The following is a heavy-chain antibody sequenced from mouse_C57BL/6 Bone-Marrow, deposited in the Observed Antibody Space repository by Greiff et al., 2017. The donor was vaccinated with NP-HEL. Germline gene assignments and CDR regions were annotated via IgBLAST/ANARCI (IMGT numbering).Heavy chain of an antibody. CDR1: GFTFRSYG. J-gene: IGHJ1*03. D-gene: IGHD2-4*01. Sequence: DVKLVESGGDLVKPGGSLKLSFAASGFTFRSYGMSWVRPTPDTRLEWVATISSGGSYTYYPDSVKGRFTISRDNAKNTLYLQMSSLKSEDTAMYYCARVYYDYDDWYFDVWGTGTTVTVSS. V-gene: IGHV5-6*02. CDR3: ARVYYDYDDWYFDV. CDR2: ISSGGSYT.